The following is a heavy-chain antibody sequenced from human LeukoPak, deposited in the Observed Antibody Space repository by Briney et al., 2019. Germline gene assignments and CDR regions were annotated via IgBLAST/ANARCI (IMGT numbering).Heavy chain of an antibody. D-gene: IGHD6-13*01. J-gene: IGHJ4*02. CDR2: INHSGST. CDR1: GGSFSGYY. CDR3: ARDGQQLEPYYFDY. V-gene: IGHV4-34*01. Sequence: SETLSLTCAVYGGSFSGYYWSWIRQPPGKGLEWIGEINHSGSTNYNPSLKSRVTISVDTSKNQFSLKLSSVTAADTAVYYCARDGQQLEPYYFDYWGQGTLVTVSS.